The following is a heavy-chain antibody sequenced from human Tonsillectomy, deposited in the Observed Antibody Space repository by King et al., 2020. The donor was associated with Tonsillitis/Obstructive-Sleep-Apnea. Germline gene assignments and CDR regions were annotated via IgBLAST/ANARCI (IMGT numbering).Heavy chain of an antibody. V-gene: IGHV1-69*12. D-gene: IGHD6-19*01. CDR2: IYPIFGTA. J-gene: IGHJ3*02. CDR1: GGTFSSYA. CDR3: ARENTRKVAGDGFDI. Sequence: QLVQSGAEVKKPGSSVKVSCKASGGTFSSYAISWVRQAPEQGLEWMGGIYPIFGTAKYAQKFQGRVTITADESTGTAYMELSSLGAEDTAVYYCARENTRKVAGDGFDIWGQGTMVT.